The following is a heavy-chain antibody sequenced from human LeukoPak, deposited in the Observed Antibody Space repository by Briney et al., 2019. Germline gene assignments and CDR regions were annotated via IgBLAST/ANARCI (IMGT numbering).Heavy chain of an antibody. CDR2: IIPILGIA. V-gene: IGHV1-69*04. D-gene: IGHD5-12*01. CDR1: VGTFSSYA. CDR3: ARDDIVATITLIGGYYYYGMDV. J-gene: IGHJ6*02. Sequence: ASVNVSCKSSVGTFSSYAISWVRQAPGQGLEWMGRIIPILGIANYAQKFQGRVTITADKSTSTAYMELSSLRSEDTAVYYCARDDIVATITLIGGYYYYGMDVWGQGTTATVSS.